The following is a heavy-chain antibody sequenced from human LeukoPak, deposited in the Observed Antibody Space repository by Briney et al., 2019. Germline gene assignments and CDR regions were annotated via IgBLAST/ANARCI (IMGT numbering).Heavy chain of an antibody. CDR1: GFTFSSYS. CDR2: ISSSSSTI. Sequence: PGGSLRLSCAASGFTFSSYSMNWVRQAPGKGLEWVSYISSSSSTIYYADSVKGQFTISRDNAKNSLYLQMNSLRAEDTAVYYCARGGGKRWLQIDYWGQGTLVTVSS. V-gene: IGHV3-48*01. D-gene: IGHD5-24*01. J-gene: IGHJ4*02. CDR3: ARGGGKRWLQIDY.